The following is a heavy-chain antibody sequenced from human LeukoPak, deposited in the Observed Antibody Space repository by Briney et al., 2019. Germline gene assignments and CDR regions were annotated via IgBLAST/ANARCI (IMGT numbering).Heavy chain of an antibody. V-gene: IGHV4-59*01. Sequence: PSETLSLTCTVSGGSITNYYWSWIRQPPGKGLEWIGFSYYNGNTNYNPSLKSRVTISVDTSKNQFSLKLSSVTAADTAVFYCASLTTADAFDIWGQGTMVTVSS. J-gene: IGHJ3*02. CDR1: GGSITNYY. CDR3: ASLTTADAFDI. CDR2: SYYNGNT. D-gene: IGHD3-22*01.